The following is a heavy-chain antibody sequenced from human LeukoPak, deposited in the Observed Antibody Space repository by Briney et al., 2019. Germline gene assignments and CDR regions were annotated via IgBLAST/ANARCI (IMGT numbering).Heavy chain of an antibody. D-gene: IGHD3-22*01. J-gene: IGHJ6*03. CDR2: ISGSGGST. CDR3: AKPYYYDSSGYYYYYYMDV. V-gene: IGHV3-23*01. Sequence: GGSLRLSRAASGFTFSSYAMSWVRQAPGKGLEWVSAISGSGGSTYYADSVKGRFTISRDNSKNTLYLQMNSLRAEDTAVYYCAKPYYYDSSGYYYYYYMDVWGKGTTVTVSS. CDR1: GFTFSSYA.